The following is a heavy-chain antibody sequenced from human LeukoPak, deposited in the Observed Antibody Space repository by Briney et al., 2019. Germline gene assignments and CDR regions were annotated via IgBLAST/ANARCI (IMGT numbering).Heavy chain of an antibody. V-gene: IGHV3-48*04. CDR2: ISWNSGSV. CDR1: GFTFSNYS. Sequence: GGSLRLSCAASGFTFSNYSMNWARQAPGKGLEWVSGISWNSGSVGYVDSVKGRFTISRDNAKNSLYLQMNSLRAEDTAVYYCARDVIIDYWGQGTLVTVSS. D-gene: IGHD2/OR15-2a*01. CDR3: ARDVIIDY. J-gene: IGHJ4*02.